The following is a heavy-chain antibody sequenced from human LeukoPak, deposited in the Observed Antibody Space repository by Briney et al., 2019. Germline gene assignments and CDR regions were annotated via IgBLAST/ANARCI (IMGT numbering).Heavy chain of an antibody. CDR1: GFTFSNYA. CDR3: ARVSGYDWESFYDY. D-gene: IGHD5-12*01. Sequence: PGGSLRLSCAASGFTFSNYAMSWVRQAPGKGLEWVSTISGSGGSTYYADSVKGRFTISRDNSKNTLYLQMNSLRAEDTAVYYCARVSGYDWESFYDYWGQGTLVTVSS. V-gene: IGHV3-23*01. J-gene: IGHJ4*02. CDR2: ISGSGGST.